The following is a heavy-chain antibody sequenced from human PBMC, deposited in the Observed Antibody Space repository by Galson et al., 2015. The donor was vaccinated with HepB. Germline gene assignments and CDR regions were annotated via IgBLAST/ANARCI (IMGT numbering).Heavy chain of an antibody. CDR3: ATGASILWFGELLFSFRH. V-gene: IGHV4-39*01. J-gene: IGHJ1*01. Sequence: ETLSLTCTVSGASISSSGFYWGWIRQPPGKGLEWIGSVYYSGNTYYNPSLKSRVTISVDTSKNQFSLKLTSVTATDTAVYYCATGASILWFGELLFSFRHWGQGTLVTVSS. D-gene: IGHD3-10*01. CDR1: GASISSSGFY. CDR2: VYYSGNT.